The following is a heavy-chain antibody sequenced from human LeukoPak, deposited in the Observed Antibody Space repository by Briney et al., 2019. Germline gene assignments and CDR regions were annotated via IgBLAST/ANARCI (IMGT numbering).Heavy chain of an antibody. Sequence: ASVKVSCKASGYTFTSYYMHWVRQAPGQGLEWMGIINPSGGSTSYAQKLQGRVTMTRDTSTSTVYMELSSLRSEDTAVYYCAREGGYYDILTGYYRANWFDPWGQGTLVTVSS. CDR2: INPSGGST. J-gene: IGHJ5*02. CDR3: AREGGYYDILTGYYRANWFDP. CDR1: GYTFTSYY. V-gene: IGHV1-46*01. D-gene: IGHD3-9*01.